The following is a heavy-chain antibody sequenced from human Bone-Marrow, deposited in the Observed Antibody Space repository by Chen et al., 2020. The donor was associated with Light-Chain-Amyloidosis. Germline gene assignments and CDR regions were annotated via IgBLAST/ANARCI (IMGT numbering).Heavy chain of an antibody. CDR3: AKDISYDDILPGYPADAFDI. CDR1: GFACSSYA. D-gene: IGHD3-9*01. J-gene: IGHJ3*02. CDR2: ISGSGGSR. V-gene: IGHV3-23*04. Sequence: EVQLVESGGGLLQRGGSLRLSCAAPGFACSSYAMSWVRQAPGKGMGWVSTISGSGGSRYYGDSGKGRLTISRDNSKNALFLQMNSLRAEDTAVYYCAKDISYDDILPGYPADAFDIWGQGTMVTVSS.